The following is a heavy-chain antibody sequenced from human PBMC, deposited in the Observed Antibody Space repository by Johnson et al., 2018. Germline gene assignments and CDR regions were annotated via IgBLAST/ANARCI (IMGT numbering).Heavy chain of an antibody. CDR2: ISYDGSNK. CDR3: AKDLKDNSAWEANHLSNCFDP. Sequence: VQLLESGGGVVQPGRSLRLSCGASGLTIGTFGMHWVRQAPGKGLEWVAIISYDGSNKYYVDSVKGRLTISRDNSRNTLYLQMNSLSSEDTTLYYCAKDLKDNSAWEANHLSNCFDPWGQGTLVTVSS. CDR1: GLTIGTFG. D-gene: IGHD6-25*01. J-gene: IGHJ5*02. V-gene: IGHV3-30*18.